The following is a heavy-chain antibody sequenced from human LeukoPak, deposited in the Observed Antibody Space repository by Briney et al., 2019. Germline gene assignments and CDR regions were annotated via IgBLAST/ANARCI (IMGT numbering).Heavy chain of an antibody. D-gene: IGHD6-13*01. J-gene: IGHJ2*01. CDR3: AKDWSIAAAGTSWYFDL. CDR1: GFTFSDYY. Sequence: GGSLRLSCAASGFTFSDYYMSWIRQAPGKGLEWVSYISSSGSTIYYANSVKGRFTISRDNAKNSLYLQMNSLRAEDTAVYYCAKDWSIAAAGTSWYFDLWGRGTRATVSS. V-gene: IGHV3-11*04. CDR2: ISSSGSTI.